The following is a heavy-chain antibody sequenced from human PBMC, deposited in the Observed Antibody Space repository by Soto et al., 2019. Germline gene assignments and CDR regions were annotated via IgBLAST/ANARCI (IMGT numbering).Heavy chain of an antibody. Sequence: QVQLQESGPGLVKPPGTLSLTGAVSGGSISGTEWWNWVRQPPGKGLEWIGEIEHSGSTNYNPSLKSRVTMSVDKPKNHFSLKLSSVTAADTAVYYCVRDSGNGWKDYWGQGTLVTVSS. CDR1: GGSISGTEW. D-gene: IGHD6-19*01. V-gene: IGHV4-4*03. CDR3: VRDSGNGWKDY. J-gene: IGHJ4*02. CDR2: IEHSGST.